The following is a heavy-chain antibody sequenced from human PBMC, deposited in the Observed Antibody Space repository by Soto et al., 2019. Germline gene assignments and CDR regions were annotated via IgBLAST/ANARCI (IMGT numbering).Heavy chain of an antibody. CDR1: GGPISTNDYH. CDR3: VRHSGAGSANYLGMDV. V-gene: IGHV4-39*01. D-gene: IGHD1-26*01. J-gene: IGHJ6*02. CDR2: IFYTGTT. Sequence: QLQLQQSGPGLVKPSETLSLTCTVSGGPISTNDYHWGWIRQPPGEGLDWIASIFYTGTTYYKSSLRSRLTISIDTSKMRFSLQLSSVTDTDTAIYYCVRHSGAGSANYLGMDVWGQGTTVTVSS.